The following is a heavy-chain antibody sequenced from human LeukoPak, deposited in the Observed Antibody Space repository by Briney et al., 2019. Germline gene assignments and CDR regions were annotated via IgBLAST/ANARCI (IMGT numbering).Heavy chain of an antibody. CDR1: GFTFSSYA. V-gene: IGHV3-23*01. Sequence: PGGSLRLSCAASGFTFSSYAMHWVRQAPGKGLEWVSAISGSGVSTYYADSVKGRFTISRDNSKNMLYLQMNSLRAEDTAVYYCAKDGPLVGPYYFDYWGQGTLVTVSS. D-gene: IGHD1-26*01. CDR2: ISGSGVST. CDR3: AKDGPLVGPYYFDY. J-gene: IGHJ4*02.